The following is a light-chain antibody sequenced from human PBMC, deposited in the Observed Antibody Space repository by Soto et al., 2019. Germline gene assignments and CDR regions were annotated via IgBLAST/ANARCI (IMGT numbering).Light chain of an antibody. J-gene: IGKJ1*01. Sequence: EIVMTQSPGTLSVSPGERATLSCRASQSVSSNLAWYQHKPGQAPRLLIFGASTRATGIPARFSGSGSGTEFTLTISSLQSEVLAVYYCQHYNNWPPWTFGQGTKVEIK. CDR2: GAS. CDR3: QHYNNWPPWT. V-gene: IGKV3-15*01. CDR1: QSVSSN.